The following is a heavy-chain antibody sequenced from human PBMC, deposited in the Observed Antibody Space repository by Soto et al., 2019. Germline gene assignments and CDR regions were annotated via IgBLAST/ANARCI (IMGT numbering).Heavy chain of an antibody. CDR3: ARAQYSSSWFFLGAFDI. V-gene: IGHV1-69*06. D-gene: IGHD6-13*01. CDR2: IIPIFGTA. J-gene: IGHJ3*02. Sequence: SVKVSCKASGGTFSSYAISWVRQAPGQGLEWMGGIIPIFGTANYAQKFQGRVTITADKSTSTAYMELSSLRSEDTAVYYCARAQYSSSWFFLGAFDIWGQGTMVTVSS. CDR1: GGTFSSYA.